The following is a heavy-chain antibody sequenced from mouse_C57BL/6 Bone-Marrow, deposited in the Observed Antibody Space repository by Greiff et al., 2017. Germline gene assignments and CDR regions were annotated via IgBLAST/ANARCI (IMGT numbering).Heavy chain of an antibody. CDR1: GYTFTSYW. CDR2: INPNSCST. J-gene: IGHJ2*02. CDR3: ASLGLFDY. Sequence: VQLLQPGAELVKPGASVKLSCKASGYTFTSYWMHWVQQSPGQGLEWIGMINPNSCSTNYTEKFKSKATLTVDKSSSTAYMQLSSLTSEDSAVYYCASLGLFDYWGQGTSLTVSS. D-gene: IGHD2-3*01. V-gene: IGHV1-64*01.